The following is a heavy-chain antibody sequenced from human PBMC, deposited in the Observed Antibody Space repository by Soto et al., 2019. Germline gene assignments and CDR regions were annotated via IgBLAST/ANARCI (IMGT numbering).Heavy chain of an antibody. Sequence: GGSLRLSCAASGFTFSSYAMSWVRQAPGKGLEWVSAISGSGGSTYYADSVKGRFTISRDNSKNTLYLQMNSLRAEDTAVYYCAKDLGGHCSSTSCSTEYYFDYWGQGTLVTVSS. CDR1: GFTFSSYA. V-gene: IGHV3-23*01. J-gene: IGHJ4*02. CDR3: AKDLGGHCSSTSCSTEYYFDY. CDR2: ISGSGGST. D-gene: IGHD2-2*02.